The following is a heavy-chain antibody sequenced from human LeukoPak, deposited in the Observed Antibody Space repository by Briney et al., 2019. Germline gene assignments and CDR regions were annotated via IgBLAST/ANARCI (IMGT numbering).Heavy chain of an antibody. J-gene: IGHJ4*02. V-gene: IGHV1-18*01. CDR2: ISAYNGNT. D-gene: IGHD5-18*01. CDR3: TRDLGVDTTMIFFDY. CDR1: GYTFTSYG. Sequence: GASVKVSCKASGYTFTSYGISWVRQAPGQGLEWMGWISAYNGNTNYAQKLQGRVTMTTDTSTSTAYMELRSLRSDDTAVYYCTRDLGVDTTMIFFDYWGQGTLVTASS.